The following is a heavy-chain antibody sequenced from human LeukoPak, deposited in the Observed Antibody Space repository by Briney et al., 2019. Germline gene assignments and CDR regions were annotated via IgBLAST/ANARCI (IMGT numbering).Heavy chain of an antibody. CDR2: ISSSGSTI. D-gene: IGHD2-2*01. Sequence: GGSLRLSCAASGFTFSDYYMSWIRQAPGKGLEWVSYISSSGSTIYYADSVKGRFTISRDNAKNSLYLQMNSLRAEDTAVYYCARVGEYCSSTSCFGGKYYYYYMDVWGKGTTVTVSS. J-gene: IGHJ6*03. CDR1: GFTFSDYY. CDR3: ARVGEYCSSTSCFGGKYYYYYMDV. V-gene: IGHV3-11*04.